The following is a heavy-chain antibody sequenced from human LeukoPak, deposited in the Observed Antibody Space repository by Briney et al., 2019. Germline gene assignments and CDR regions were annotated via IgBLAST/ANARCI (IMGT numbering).Heavy chain of an antibody. CDR2: IYYSGST. D-gene: IGHD1-26*01. CDR3: ARLPIVGATGFDY. J-gene: IGHJ4*02. V-gene: IGHV4-39*01. CDR1: GGSISSSSYY. Sequence: SETLSLTCTVSGGSISSSSYYWGWIRQPPGKGLEWIGSIYYSGSTYYNPSLKSRVTISVDTSKNQFSLKLSSVTAADTAVYYCARLPIVGATGFDYWGQGTLVTVSS.